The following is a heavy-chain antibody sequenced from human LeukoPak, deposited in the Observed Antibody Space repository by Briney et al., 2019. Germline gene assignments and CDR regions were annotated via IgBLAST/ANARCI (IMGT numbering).Heavy chain of an antibody. V-gene: IGHV3-9*01. CDR2: ISLNSGRI. J-gene: IGHJ4*02. CDR3: ARDFGYSTSSTNYFDF. D-gene: IGHD6-6*01. Sequence: GRSLRLSCAASGFTFDDYAMHWVRQVPGRGLEWVSSISLNSGRIDYADSVKGRFSISRDNAKNSLYLQMNSLRAEDTALYYCARDFGYSTSSTNYFDFWGQGTLVTVSS. CDR1: GFTFDDYA.